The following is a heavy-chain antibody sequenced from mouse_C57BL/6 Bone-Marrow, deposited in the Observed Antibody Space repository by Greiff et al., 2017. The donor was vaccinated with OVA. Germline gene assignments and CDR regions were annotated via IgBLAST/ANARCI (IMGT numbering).Heavy chain of an antibody. CDR1: GFTFSSYA. V-gene: IGHV5-4*01. D-gene: IGHD2-3*01. J-gene: IGHJ4*01. CDR3: ARVDGFSYAMDY. Sequence: EVQGVESEGGLVKPGGSLKLSCAASGFTFSSYAMSWVRQTPEKRLEWVATISDGGSYTYYPDNVKGRFTISRDNAKNNLYLQMSHLKSEDTAMYYCARVDGFSYAMDYWGQGTSVTVSS. CDR2: ISDGGSYT.